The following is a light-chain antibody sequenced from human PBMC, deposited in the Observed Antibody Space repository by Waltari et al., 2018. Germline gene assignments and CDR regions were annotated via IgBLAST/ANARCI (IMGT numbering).Light chain of an antibody. CDR3: CSYAGLGIYV. Sequence: QSGLTQPASVSGAPGQSITISCTGTSSDVGNYNLVSWYQQYPGKAPKPMVYEVTKRTSGVSDRFSGSNSGNTASLTIYGLQSEDEADYYCCSYAGLGIYVFGTGTKVTVL. CDR2: EVT. V-gene: IGLV2-23*02. CDR1: SSDVGNYNL. J-gene: IGLJ1*01.